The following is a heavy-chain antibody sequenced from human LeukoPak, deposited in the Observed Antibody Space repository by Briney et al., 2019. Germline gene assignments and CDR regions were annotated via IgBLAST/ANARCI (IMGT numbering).Heavy chain of an antibody. V-gene: IGHV3-23*01. Sequence: PGGSLRLSCAASGFTFSSYAMSWVRQAPGKGLEWVSAITDSGGYTYYADSVRDRFTLSRDNSKNTLYLQMNILRAEDTAVDYCASHVVVTAPYYYGMDVWGQGATVTGAS. CDR3: ASHVVVTAPYYYGMDV. CDR1: GFTFSSYA. CDR2: ITDSGGYT. J-gene: IGHJ6*02. D-gene: IGHD2-21*02.